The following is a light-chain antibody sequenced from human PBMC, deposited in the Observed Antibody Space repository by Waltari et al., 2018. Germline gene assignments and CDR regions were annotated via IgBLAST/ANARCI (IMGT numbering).Light chain of an antibody. CDR2: DAS. Sequence: EIVLTQSPASLCLSPGDRATLSCRASQRVGRTLAWYQQRPGQAPRLLIYDASTRATGIPDRFSGSGSGTDFSLTISRLEPEDFAVYYCQKYGTRPATFGQGTKVEVK. V-gene: IGKV3-20*01. CDR3: QKYGTRPAT. J-gene: IGKJ1*01. CDR1: QRVGRT.